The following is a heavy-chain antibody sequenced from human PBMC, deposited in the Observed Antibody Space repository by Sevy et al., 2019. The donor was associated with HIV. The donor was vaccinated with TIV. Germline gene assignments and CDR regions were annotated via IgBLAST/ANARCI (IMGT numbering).Heavy chain of an antibody. Sequence: GGSLRLSCVVSGITFSDAWMHWVRQAPGKGLEWVGRIKTKTDGGTTDYAAPVKGRFTISSDDSENTLYLQMSSMKAEDTAVYYCIRDDKWCLRFWGQGALVTVSS. J-gene: IGHJ4*02. CDR2: IKTKTDGGTT. CDR3: IRDDKWCLRF. CDR1: GITFSDAW. D-gene: IGHD2-15*01. V-gene: IGHV3-15*01.